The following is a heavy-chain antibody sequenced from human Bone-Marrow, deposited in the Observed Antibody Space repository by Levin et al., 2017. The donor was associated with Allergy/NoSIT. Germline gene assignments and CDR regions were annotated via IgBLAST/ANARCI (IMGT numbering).Heavy chain of an antibody. CDR1: EFIFSSYN. CDR3: AKGESKGDYPKFDP. CDR2: ILFDGSNQ. J-gene: IGHJ5*02. D-gene: IGHD4-17*01. V-gene: IGHV3-30*02. Sequence: PGGSLRLSCAASEFIFSSYNMHWVRQAPGKRPEWVAFILFDGSNQYYADSVRGRFTVSRDNSKNTLFLQMNSLRPEDTAIYYCAKGESKGDYPKFDPWGQGTLVTVSS.